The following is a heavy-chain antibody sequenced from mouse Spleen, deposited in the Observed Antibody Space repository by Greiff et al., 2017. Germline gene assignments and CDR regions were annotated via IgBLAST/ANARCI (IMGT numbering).Heavy chain of an antibody. V-gene: IGHV5-6*01. CDR3: ARLTGVHYFDY. CDR2: ISSGGSYT. D-gene: IGHD4-1*01. Sequence: EVKLVESGGDLVKPGGSLKLSCAASGFTFSSYGMSWVRQTPDKRLEWVATISSGGSYTYYPDSVKGRFTISRDNAKNTLYLQMSSLKSEDTAMYYCARLTGVHYFDYWGQGTTLTVSS. J-gene: IGHJ2*01. CDR1: GFTFSSYG.